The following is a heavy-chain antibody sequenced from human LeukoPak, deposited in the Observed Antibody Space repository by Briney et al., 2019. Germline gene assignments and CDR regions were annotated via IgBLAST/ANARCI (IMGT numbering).Heavy chain of an antibody. V-gene: IGHV3-48*03. D-gene: IGHD3-9*01. Sequence: GGSLRLSCAASGFTFSSYEMNWVRQAPGKGLEWASYISSSDSTIYYADSVKGRFTISRDNAKNSLYLQMNSLRAEDTAVYYCAKLPPGYLYYFDYWGQGTLVTVSS. CDR1: GFTFSSYE. J-gene: IGHJ4*02. CDR2: ISSSDSTI. CDR3: AKLPPGYLYYFDY.